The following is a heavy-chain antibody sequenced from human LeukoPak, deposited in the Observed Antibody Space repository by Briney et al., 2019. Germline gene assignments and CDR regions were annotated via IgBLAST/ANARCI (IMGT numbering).Heavy chain of an antibody. Sequence: SETLSLTCTVSGGSISSGGYYWSWIRQHPGKGLEWIGYIYYSGSTYYNPSLKSRVTISVDTSKNQSSLKLSSVTAADTAVYYCARSYYYDSSGYFGLAFDIWGQGTMVTVSS. J-gene: IGHJ3*02. CDR2: IYYSGST. V-gene: IGHV4-31*03. CDR3: ARSYYYDSSGYFGLAFDI. CDR1: GGSISSGGYY. D-gene: IGHD3-22*01.